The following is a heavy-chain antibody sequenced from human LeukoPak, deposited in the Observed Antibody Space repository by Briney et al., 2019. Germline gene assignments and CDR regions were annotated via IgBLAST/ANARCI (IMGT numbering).Heavy chain of an antibody. CDR3: ARTRIAAADFDY. Sequence: GGSLRLSCAASGFTFSSYWMHWVRQAPGKGLEWVSSISSSSRYIKYADSVKGRFTASRDNAKNSLYLQMNSLRAEDTAVYYCARTRIAAADFDYWGQGTLVTVSS. CDR2: ISSSSRYI. J-gene: IGHJ4*02. V-gene: IGHV3-21*01. D-gene: IGHD6-13*01. CDR1: GFTFSSYW.